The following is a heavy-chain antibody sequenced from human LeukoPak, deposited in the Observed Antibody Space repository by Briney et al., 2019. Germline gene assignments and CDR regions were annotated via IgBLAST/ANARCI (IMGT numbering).Heavy chain of an antibody. CDR2: ISHNGVTT. D-gene: IGHD2-2*02. Sequence: GGSLRLSCAVSGYTFSGYAMSWVRQVPAKGLESGSTISHNGVTTYYADAVRGRFTISRDNSKNTLYLQMNSLGADDTAVYYCAKDIAINAPYCMDVWGQGTTVTVSS. CDR3: AKDIAINAPYCMDV. J-gene: IGHJ6*02. V-gene: IGHV3-23*01. CDR1: GYTFSGYA.